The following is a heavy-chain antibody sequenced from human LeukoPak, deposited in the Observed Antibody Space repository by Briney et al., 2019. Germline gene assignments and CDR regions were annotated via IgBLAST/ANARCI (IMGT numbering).Heavy chain of an antibody. J-gene: IGHJ4*02. V-gene: IGHV3-23*01. CDR3: AKDQADYNFWSDS. CDR1: GFTFSNYA. CDR2: ISSGSDRT. D-gene: IGHD3-3*01. Sequence: GGSLRLSCAASGFTFSNYAMSWVRQAPGKGLEWVSAISSGSDRTNYARSVKGRFTISRDNSKNTLYLQMNSLRADDTAVYYCAKDQADYNFWSDSWGQGTLVTVSS.